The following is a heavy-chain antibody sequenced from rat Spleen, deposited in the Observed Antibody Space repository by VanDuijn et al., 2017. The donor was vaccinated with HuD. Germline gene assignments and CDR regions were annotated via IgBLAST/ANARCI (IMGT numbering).Heavy chain of an antibody. Sequence: EVQLVESDGGLVQPGGSLKLSCAASGFTVSDYYMAWVRQAPTEGLEWVATFSYDGSTTYYRDSVKGRFIISRDNAKNTLYLQMGSLRSEDTATYYCVNTYYGYWFGYWGQGTLVTVSS. CDR3: VNTYYGYWFGY. J-gene: IGHJ3*01. CDR2: FSYDGSTT. V-gene: IGHV5-29*01. CDR1: GFTVSDYY. D-gene: IGHD1-9*01.